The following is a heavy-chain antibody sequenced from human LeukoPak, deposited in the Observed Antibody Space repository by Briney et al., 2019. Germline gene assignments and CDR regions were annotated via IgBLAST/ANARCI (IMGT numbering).Heavy chain of an antibody. Sequence: SETLSLTCTVSGGSISSYYWSLIRQPAGKGLEWIGRIYTSGSTNYNPSLKSRVTMSVDTSKNQFSLKLSSVTAADTAVYYCARDPVSAVADPRGQYYYYYYGMDVWGQGTTVTVSS. CDR2: IYTSGST. D-gene: IGHD6-19*01. V-gene: IGHV4-4*07. J-gene: IGHJ6*02. CDR1: GGSISSYY. CDR3: ARDPVSAVADPRGQYYYYYYGMDV.